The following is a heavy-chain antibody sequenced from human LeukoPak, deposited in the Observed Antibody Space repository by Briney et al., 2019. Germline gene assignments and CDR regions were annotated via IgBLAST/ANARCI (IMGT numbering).Heavy chain of an antibody. Sequence: SETLSLTCTVSGGSISSYYWSWIRQPPGKGLEWIGYIYYSGSTNYNPSLKSRVTISVDTSKNQFPLKLSSVTAADTAVYYCASVASGSYQPSDYWGQGTLVTVSS. V-gene: IGHV4-59*08. J-gene: IGHJ4*02. D-gene: IGHD1-26*01. CDR2: IYYSGST. CDR3: ASVASGSYQPSDY. CDR1: GGSISSYY.